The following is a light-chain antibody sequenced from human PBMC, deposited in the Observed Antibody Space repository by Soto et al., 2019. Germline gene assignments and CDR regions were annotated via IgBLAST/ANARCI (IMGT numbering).Light chain of an antibody. J-gene: IGKJ4*01. CDR1: QSVSSL. Sequence: EIVLTQSPGTLSLSPGERATLSCRASQSVSSLLAWYQQKPGQAPRLLIYGASTRATGIPDRFSGSGSGTDFTLSISRLEPEDFAVYYCQQYVTTPLTFGGGTKVEI. CDR2: GAS. CDR3: QQYVTTPLT. V-gene: IGKV3-20*01.